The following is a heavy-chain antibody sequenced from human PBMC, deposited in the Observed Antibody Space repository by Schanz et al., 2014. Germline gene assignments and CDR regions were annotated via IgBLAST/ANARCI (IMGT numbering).Heavy chain of an antibody. Sequence: PGGSLRLSCAASGFTFGSYGMSWVRQGPGKGLEWVSGISGGGGTRNYADSVKGRFTISRDNSKNTLYLQMNSLRAEDTAVYYCAKDLLYGAPMPLNHLDYWGQGTLXTVSS. CDR3: AKDLLYGAPMPLNHLDY. J-gene: IGHJ4*02. D-gene: IGHD2-2*01. V-gene: IGHV3-23*01. CDR2: ISGGGGTR. CDR1: GFTFGSYG.